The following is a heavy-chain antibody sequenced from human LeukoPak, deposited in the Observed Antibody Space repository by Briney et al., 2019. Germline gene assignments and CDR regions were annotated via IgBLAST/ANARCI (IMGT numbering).Heavy chain of an antibody. Sequence: AGGSLRLSCAASGFTFDYYGMSWVRQAPGKGLEWVSGINWNGGSTGYADSVKGRFTISRDNAKNSLYLQMNSLRAEDTALYHCARAITIFGVVHGDWFDPWGQGTLVTVSS. CDR3: ARAITIFGVVHGDWFDP. CDR1: GFTFDYYG. CDR2: INWNGGST. J-gene: IGHJ5*02. V-gene: IGHV3-20*01. D-gene: IGHD3-3*01.